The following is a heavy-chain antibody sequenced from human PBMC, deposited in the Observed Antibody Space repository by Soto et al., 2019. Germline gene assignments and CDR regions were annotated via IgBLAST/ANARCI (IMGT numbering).Heavy chain of an antibody. CDR2: IWYDGSNK. CDR1: GFTFSSYG. V-gene: IGHV3-33*01. CDR3: ARVASYSSGWTNYYYYGMDV. D-gene: IGHD6-19*01. Sequence: LRLSCAASGFTFSSYGMHWVRQAPGKGLEWVAVIWYDGSNKYYADSVKGRFTISRDNSKNTLYLQMNSLRAEDTAVYYCARVASYSSGWTNYYYYGMDVWGQGTTVTVSS. J-gene: IGHJ6*02.